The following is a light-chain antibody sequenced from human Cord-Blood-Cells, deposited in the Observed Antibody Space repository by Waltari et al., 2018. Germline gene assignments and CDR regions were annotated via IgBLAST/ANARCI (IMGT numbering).Light chain of an antibody. Sequence: DIVMTQSPDSLAVSLGEAATLNCKSSQSVLYSSNNKNYLAWYQHKPGQPPKLLIYWASTRESGVPDRCSGSVSGTDFTLTISSLQAEDVAVYYCQQYYSTPYTFGQGTKLEIK. J-gene: IGKJ2*01. V-gene: IGKV4-1*01. CDR3: QQYYSTPYT. CDR1: QSVLYSSNNKNY. CDR2: WAS.